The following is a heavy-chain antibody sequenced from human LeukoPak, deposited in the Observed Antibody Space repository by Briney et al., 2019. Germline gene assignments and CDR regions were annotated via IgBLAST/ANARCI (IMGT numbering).Heavy chain of an antibody. CDR3: ARAPEKYYDILTGYRYYYYYMDV. Sequence: ASVKVSCKASGYTFTGYYMHWVRQAPGQGLEWMGWINPNSGGTNYAQKFQGRVTMTRDTSISTAYMELSRLRSDDTAVYYCARAPEKYYDILTGYRYYYYYMDVWGKGTTVTVSS. CDR1: GYTFTGYY. D-gene: IGHD3-9*01. J-gene: IGHJ6*03. CDR2: INPNSGGT. V-gene: IGHV1-2*02.